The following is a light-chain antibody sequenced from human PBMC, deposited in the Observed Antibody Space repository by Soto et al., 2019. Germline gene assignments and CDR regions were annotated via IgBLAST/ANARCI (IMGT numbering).Light chain of an antibody. CDR3: QQYNSPSIT. J-gene: IGKJ5*01. CDR1: QSISSW. V-gene: IGKV1-5*01. CDR2: DAS. Sequence: DIQMTQSPSTLSASVGDRVTITCRASQSISSWLAWYQQKPGKAPKLLIYDASSLESGVPSRFSGSGSGTEFTLTISSLQPDDFAPYYCQQYNSPSITFGQGTRLEIK.